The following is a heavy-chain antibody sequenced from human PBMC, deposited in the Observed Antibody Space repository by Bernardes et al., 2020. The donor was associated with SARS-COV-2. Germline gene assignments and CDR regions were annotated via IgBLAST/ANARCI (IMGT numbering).Heavy chain of an antibody. CDR3: ATEDGEWLES. V-gene: IGHV3-33*08. CDR1: GFTFRDYT. D-gene: IGHD4-17*01. CDR2: IWHDGSRE. J-gene: IGHJ5*01. Sequence: LRLSCAASGFTFRDYTMHWVRQAPGKGLEGVAVIWHDGSREYYVDSVKGRFAISRDNSNNTLYLQMNNLRVEDTALYRCATEDGEWLESWGQGTLVTVSS.